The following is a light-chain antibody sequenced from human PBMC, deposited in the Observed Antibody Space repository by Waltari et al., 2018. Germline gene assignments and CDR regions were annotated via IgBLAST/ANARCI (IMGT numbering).Light chain of an antibody. Sequence: QSSLPQPRPVSGSPGHSVPLSFTGTRRDVGGYDYVSWYQHHPGKAPKLIICDVNKRPSGVPDRFSGSKSGNTASLTISGLQAEDEADYYCCSYAGSYTHVVFGGGTKLTVL. CDR1: RRDVGGYDY. V-gene: IGLV2-11*01. CDR2: DVN. J-gene: IGLJ2*01. CDR3: CSYAGSYTHVV.